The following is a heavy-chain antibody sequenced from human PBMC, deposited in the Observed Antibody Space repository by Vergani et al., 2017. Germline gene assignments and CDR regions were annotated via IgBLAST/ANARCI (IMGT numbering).Heavy chain of an antibody. Sequence: EVQLVESGGGLVQPGRSLRLSCAASGFTFDDYAMHWVRQAPGKGLEWVSCISWNSGSIGYADSVKGRFTISRDNAKNSLYLQMNSLRAEDTALYYCAKDSYYYGSGNGGWFDPWGQGTLVTVSS. CDR3: AKDSYYYGSGNGGWFDP. CDR2: ISWNSGSI. V-gene: IGHV3-9*01. D-gene: IGHD3-10*01. CDR1: GFTFDDYA. J-gene: IGHJ5*02.